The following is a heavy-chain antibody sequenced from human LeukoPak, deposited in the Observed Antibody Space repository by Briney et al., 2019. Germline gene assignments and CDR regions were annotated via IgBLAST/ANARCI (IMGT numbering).Heavy chain of an antibody. V-gene: IGHV1-2*02. CDR3: ARTDGGNPPNRYYYYGMDV. CDR2: INPNSGGT. CDR1: GYTFTGYY. D-gene: IGHD2-15*01. Sequence: GASVKVSCKASGYTFTGYYMHWVRQAPGQGLEWMGWINPNSGGTNYAQKFQGRVTMTRDTSISTAYMELSRLRSDDTAVYYCARTDGGNPPNRYYYYGMDVWGQGTTVTVSS. J-gene: IGHJ6*02.